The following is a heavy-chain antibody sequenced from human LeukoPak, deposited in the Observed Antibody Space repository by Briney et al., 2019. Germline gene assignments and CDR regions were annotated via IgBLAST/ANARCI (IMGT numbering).Heavy chain of an antibody. D-gene: IGHD3-16*01. J-gene: IGHJ6*02. V-gene: IGHV3-49*04. CDR2: IRSQAYGGTE. CDR3: ARGPIYLWLYYGMDV. Sequence: GGSLRLSCTASGFTFRHHAMTWVRQAPGTGLEWVSFIRSQAYGGTEEYAASVQGRFTISRDDSYSIAYLQMNSLKAEDTAVYYCARGPIYLWLYYGMDVWGQGTTVIVSS. CDR1: GFTFRHHA.